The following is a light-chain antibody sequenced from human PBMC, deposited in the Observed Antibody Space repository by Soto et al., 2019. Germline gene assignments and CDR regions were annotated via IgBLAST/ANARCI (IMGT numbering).Light chain of an antibody. Sequence: QSVLTQPPSASGTPGQRVTISCSGSSSNIGSNIVNWYQQLPGTAPKILIYTNNQRPSGVPDRFSDSKSGTSASLAISGLQSDDEADYYCAAWDGSLQTWVFGGGTKLTVL. J-gene: IGLJ3*02. CDR1: SSNIGSNI. V-gene: IGLV1-44*01. CDR3: AAWDGSLQTWV. CDR2: TNN.